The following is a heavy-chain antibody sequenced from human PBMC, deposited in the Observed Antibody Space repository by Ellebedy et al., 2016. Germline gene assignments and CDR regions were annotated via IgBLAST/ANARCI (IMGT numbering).Heavy chain of an antibody. D-gene: IGHD6-13*01. Sequence: ASVKVSXXASGGTFSSYAISWVRQAPGQGLEWMGWISAYNGNTNYAQKLQGRVTMTTDTSTSTAYMELRSLRSEDTAVYYCARGVDAGTDYWGQGTLVTVSS. CDR2: ISAYNGNT. V-gene: IGHV1-18*01. CDR3: ARGVDAGTDY. CDR1: GGTFSSYA. J-gene: IGHJ4*02.